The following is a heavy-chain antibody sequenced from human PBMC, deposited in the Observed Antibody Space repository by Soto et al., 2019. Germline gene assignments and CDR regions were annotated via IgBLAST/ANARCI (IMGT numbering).Heavy chain of an antibody. CDR1: GFTFSNYA. CDR3: AKSRYSDSSGDFYDF. D-gene: IGHD3-22*01. V-gene: IGHV3-23*01. CDR2: IGGRATSA. J-gene: IGHJ4*02. Sequence: EVQLLESGGGLVQPGGSLRLSCAASGFTFSNYAMSWVRQAPGKGLEWVSGIGGRATSAYYADSVKGRFAISRDNSYNTLLLQLNSLRAQDTAVYSCAKSRYSDSSGDFYDFWGQGTLVSVSS.